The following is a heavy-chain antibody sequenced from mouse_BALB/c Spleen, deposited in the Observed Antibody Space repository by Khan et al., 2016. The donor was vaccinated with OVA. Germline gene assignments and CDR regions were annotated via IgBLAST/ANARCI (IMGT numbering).Heavy chain of an antibody. J-gene: IGHJ2*01. D-gene: IGHD1-1*01. CDR3: ARIKKIVATYFDY. CDR1: GYTFTSYW. CDR2: TNPTNGRT. V-gene: IGHV1S81*02. Sequence: QMQLEESGAELVKAGASVKMSCKASGYTFTSYWMHWVKQRLGQGLEWFAETNPTNGRTYYNEKFKSKATLTVDKSSSTAYMLLIGPTCEDSAVYYGARIKKIVATYFDYWGQGTTLTVSS.